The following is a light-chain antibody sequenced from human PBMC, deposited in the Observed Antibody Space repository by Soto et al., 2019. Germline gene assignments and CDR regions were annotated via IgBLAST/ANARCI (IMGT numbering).Light chain of an antibody. Sequence: DIVMTQSPLSLPVTPGEPASISCRSSQSLLHSNGYNYLDWYLQKPGQSPQLLIYLGSNRASGVPDRFSGSGSGTEFTLTISSLQSEDFAVYYCQQYYNWPTFGQGTKVDIK. J-gene: IGKJ1*01. CDR3: QQYYNWPT. CDR1: QSLLHSNGYNY. CDR2: LGS. V-gene: IGKV2-28*01.